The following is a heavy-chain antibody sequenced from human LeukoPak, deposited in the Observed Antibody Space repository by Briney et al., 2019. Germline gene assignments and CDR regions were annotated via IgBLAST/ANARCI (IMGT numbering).Heavy chain of an antibody. Sequence: GASVKVSCKASGGTFSSYAISWVRQAPGQGLEWMGRIIPIFGTANYAQKFQGRVTITTDESTSTAYMELSSLRSEDTAVYYCARDHGVWFGDFNYYYMDVWGKGTTVTVSS. CDR2: IIPIFGTA. J-gene: IGHJ6*03. CDR3: ARDHGVWFGDFNYYYMDV. D-gene: IGHD3-10*01. V-gene: IGHV1-69*05. CDR1: GGTFSSYA.